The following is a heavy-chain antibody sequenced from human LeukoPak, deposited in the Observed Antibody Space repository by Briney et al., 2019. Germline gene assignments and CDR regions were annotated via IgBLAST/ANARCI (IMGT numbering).Heavy chain of an antibody. CDR3: APGRPDITILVQAYYYMDV. D-gene: IGHD3-3*01. V-gene: IGHV3-48*02. CDR1: PFTLRTYS. J-gene: IGHJ6*03. Sequence: PGGSLRLSCAASPFTLRTYSMKWIRQAPGKGLEWISYISSDSGSIHYADSVKGRFTISRDNPKNSLYLQMDSMRDDDTAIYYGAPGRPDITILVQAYYYMDVWGKGTTVTVSS. CDR2: ISSDSGSI.